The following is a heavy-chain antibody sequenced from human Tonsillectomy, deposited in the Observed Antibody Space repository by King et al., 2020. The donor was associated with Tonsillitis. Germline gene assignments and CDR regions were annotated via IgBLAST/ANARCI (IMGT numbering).Heavy chain of an antibody. J-gene: IGHJ4*02. CDR3: ARGAAARHYFDY. CDR1: GGSISGYY. CDR2: IHYSGST. Sequence: VQLQESGPGLVKPSETLSLTCSVSGGSISGYYWSWIRQPPGKGLEWIGYIHYSGSTNYSPSLKSRVTISVDTSKNQFSLNLSSVTAADTAVYYCARGAAARHYFDYWGQGTLVTVSS. D-gene: IGHD6-6*01. V-gene: IGHV4-59*01.